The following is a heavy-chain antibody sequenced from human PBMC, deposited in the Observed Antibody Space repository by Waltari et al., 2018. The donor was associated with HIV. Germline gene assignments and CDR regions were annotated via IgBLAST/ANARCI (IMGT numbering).Heavy chain of an antibody. CDR3: ARDISETYYKISWFFDV. J-gene: IGHJ2*01. V-gene: IGHV3-30*07. CDR1: GFIFSSHA. CDR2: ISHDGNQK. Sequence: VQLVESGGDVVQPGRSLRLSCAASGFIFSSHAIHWVRQTPGEGLKWLSAISHDGNQKFYADSMKGRAYIARDNFKNTLFLQLKDLTPDDTGVYYCARDISETYYKISWFFDVWGRGTLLTVSS. D-gene: IGHD3-10*01.